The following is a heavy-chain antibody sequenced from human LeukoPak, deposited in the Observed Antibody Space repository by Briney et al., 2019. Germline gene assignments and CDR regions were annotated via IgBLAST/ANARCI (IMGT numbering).Heavy chain of an antibody. CDR3: AKVEGASKASVY. D-gene: IGHD1-1*01. J-gene: IGHJ4*02. CDR2: ISSSSSTI. Sequence: GGSLRLSCAASGFTFSSYSMKWVRQAPGKGLEWVSYISSSSSTIYYADSVKGRFTISRDNSKNTLYLQMYSLRAEDTAVYYCAKVEGASKASVYWGQGALVTVSS. V-gene: IGHV3-48*01. CDR1: GFTFSSYS.